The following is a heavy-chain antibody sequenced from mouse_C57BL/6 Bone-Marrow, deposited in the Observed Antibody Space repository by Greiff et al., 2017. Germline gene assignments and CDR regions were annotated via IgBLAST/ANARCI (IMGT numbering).Heavy chain of an antibody. CDR3: ARPSEYALDY. J-gene: IGHJ4*01. V-gene: IGHV5-17*01. Sequence: EVQVVESGGGLVKPGGSLKLSCAASGFTFSDYGMHWVRQAPEKGLEWVAYISSGSSTIYYADTVKGRFTISRDNAKKTLFLQKTSLRSEDTAMYYCARPSEYALDYWGQGHSVTVSS. CDR1: GFTFSDYG. CDR2: ISSGSSTI.